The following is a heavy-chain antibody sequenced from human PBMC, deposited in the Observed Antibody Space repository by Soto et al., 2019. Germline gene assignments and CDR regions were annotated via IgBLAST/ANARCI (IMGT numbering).Heavy chain of an antibody. J-gene: IGHJ5*02. CDR1: GFTFTTAW. CDR3: TTDPTFVVVVAASDWSDP. Sequence: PGGSLRLSCASSGFTFTTAWINWVRQAPGKGLEWVGRIKSKTDGGTTDYAAPVKGRFTISRDDSKNTLYLQMNSLKTEDTAVYYCTTDPTFVVVVAASDWSDPWGQGTLVTVSS. CDR2: IKSKTDGGTT. D-gene: IGHD2-15*01. V-gene: IGHV3-15*07.